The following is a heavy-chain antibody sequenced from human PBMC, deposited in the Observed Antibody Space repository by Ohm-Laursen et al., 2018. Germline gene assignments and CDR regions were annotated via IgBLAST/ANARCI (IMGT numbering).Heavy chain of an antibody. Sequence: GTLSLTCSVSGGSISSYYWSWIRQPAGKGLEWIGRIYTSGSTNYNPSLKSRVTMSVDMSKNQFSLRLTPVTAADTAVYFCTRGRGIWGQGTLVTVSS. D-gene: IGHD3-10*01. CDR2: IYTSGST. V-gene: IGHV4-4*07. J-gene: IGHJ4*02. CDR1: GGSISSYY. CDR3: TRGRGI.